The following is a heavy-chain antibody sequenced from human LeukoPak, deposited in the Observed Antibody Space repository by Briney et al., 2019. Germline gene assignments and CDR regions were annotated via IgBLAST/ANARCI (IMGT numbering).Heavy chain of an antibody. V-gene: IGHV4-34*01. J-gene: IGHJ6*03. Sequence: SETLSLTCAVYGGSFSGYYWSWIRQPPGKGLEWIGEINHSGSTNYNPSLKSRVTISVDTSKNQFSLKLSSVTAADTAVYYCARLYCSSTSCTRKQYYYYMDVWGKGTTVTISS. CDR1: GGSFSGYY. D-gene: IGHD2-2*01. CDR2: INHSGST. CDR3: ARLYCSSTSCTRKQYYYYMDV.